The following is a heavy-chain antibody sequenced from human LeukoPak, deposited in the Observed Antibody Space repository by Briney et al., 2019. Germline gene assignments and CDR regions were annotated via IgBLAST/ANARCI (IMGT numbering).Heavy chain of an antibody. J-gene: IGHJ4*02. CDR3: VQDWAWGAFGY. CDR2: ITGAGHT. Sequence: GGTLRLSCAASGFTFSFYGMNWVRQAPGKGLEWVAGITGAGHTYYADSVQGRFTIYRDNSKNTLYLQMNRLGAEDTAIYYCVQDWAWGAFGYWGQGTLVTVSS. D-gene: IGHD7-27*01. CDR1: GFTFSFYG. V-gene: IGHV3-23*01.